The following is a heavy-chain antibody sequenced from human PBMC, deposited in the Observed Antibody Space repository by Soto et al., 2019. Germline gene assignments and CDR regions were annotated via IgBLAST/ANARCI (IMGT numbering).Heavy chain of an antibody. Sequence: GASVKVSCKASGYTFSSYGISWVRQAPGQGLEWLGRISPYNDDTQYAQKFQGRVTISADKFTDTAYMELTGLRSDDTAVYYCAGDPDSHYNDSHASSYPWGQGTLVTVSS. J-gene: IGHJ5*02. D-gene: IGHD4-4*01. CDR3: AGDPDSHYNDSHASSYP. CDR2: ISPYNDDT. CDR1: GYTFSSYG. V-gene: IGHV1-18*01.